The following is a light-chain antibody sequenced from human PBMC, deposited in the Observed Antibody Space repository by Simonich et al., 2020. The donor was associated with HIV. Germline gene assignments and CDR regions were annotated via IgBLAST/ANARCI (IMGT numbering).Light chain of an antibody. J-gene: IGKJ4*01. V-gene: IGKV1-39*01. CDR1: QGISSY. CDR2: AAS. Sequence: DIQMTQSPFSLSASVGDRVTITCRASQGISSYLNWYQQKPGKAPKLLIYAASSLQSGVPSRFSGSGSGTDFTLTISSLQPEDFATYYCQQSYSTPLTFGGGTKVEIK. CDR3: QQSYSTPLT.